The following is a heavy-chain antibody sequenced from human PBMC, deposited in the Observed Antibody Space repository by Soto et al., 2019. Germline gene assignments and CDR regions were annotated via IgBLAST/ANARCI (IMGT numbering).Heavy chain of an antibody. CDR2: INPDGGGT. CDR3: AVGGNYLSLDV. V-gene: IGHV1-46*01. D-gene: IGHD4-4*01. Sequence: SVKVSFKASGYTFTSYYMHWVRLAPGQGLEWMGIINPDGGGTSYAQKFQDKIIMTRDTSTSTVYMEMSSLRSEDTAVYYCAVGGNYLSLDVWGQGTTVTVSS. CDR1: GYTFTSYY. J-gene: IGHJ6*02.